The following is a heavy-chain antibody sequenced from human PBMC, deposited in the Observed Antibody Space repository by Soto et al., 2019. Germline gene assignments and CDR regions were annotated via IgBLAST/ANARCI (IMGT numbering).Heavy chain of an antibody. V-gene: IGHV1-3*01. Sequence: ASVKVSCKASGYTFTSYAMHWVRQAPGQRLEWMGWINAGNGNTKYSQKFQGRVTITRDTSASTVYMEVSSLRSEDTAVYYCARAAYYYESSGYYPGDYWGQGTLVTAPQ. D-gene: IGHD3-22*01. J-gene: IGHJ4*02. CDR2: INAGNGNT. CDR3: ARAAYYYESSGYYPGDY. CDR1: GYTFTSYA.